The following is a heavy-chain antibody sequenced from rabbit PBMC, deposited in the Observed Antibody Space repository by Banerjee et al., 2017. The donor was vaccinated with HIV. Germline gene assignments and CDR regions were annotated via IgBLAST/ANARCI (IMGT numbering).Heavy chain of an antibody. CDR3: ARDLIYGINSGYYLNL. V-gene: IGHV1S45*01. D-gene: IGHD1-1*01. J-gene: IGHJ4*01. CDR1: GFSFSNKYV. Sequence: QEQLEESGGDLVKPEGSLTLTCTASGFSFSNKYVMCWVRQAPGKGLEWIACIYTSSGVTYYASWAKGRFTISKTSSTTVTLQMTSLTAADTATYFCARDLIYGINSGYYLNLWGQGTLVTVS. CDR2: IYTSSGVT.